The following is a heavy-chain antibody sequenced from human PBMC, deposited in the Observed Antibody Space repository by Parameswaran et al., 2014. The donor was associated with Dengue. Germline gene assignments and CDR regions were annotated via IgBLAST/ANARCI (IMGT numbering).Heavy chain of an antibody. D-gene: IGHD3-22*01. J-gene: IGHJ4*02. CDR2: INHSGST. CDR3: ARNPAAGRGIVVAIDY. V-gene: IGHV4-34*01. Sequence: AGGSLRLSCAVYGGSFSGYYWSWIRQPPGKGLEWIGEINHSGSTNYNPSLKSRVTISVDTSKNQFSLKLSSVTAADTAVYYCARNPAAGRGIVVAIDYWGQGTLVTVSS. CDR1: GGSFSGYY.